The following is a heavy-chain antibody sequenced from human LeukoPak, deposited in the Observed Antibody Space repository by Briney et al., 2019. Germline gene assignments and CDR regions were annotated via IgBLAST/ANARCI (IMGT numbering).Heavy chain of an antibody. D-gene: IGHD3-9*01. CDR3: AREQKDILTGLEGGDAFDI. J-gene: IGHJ3*02. V-gene: IGHV1-18*01. CDR1: GYTFTSYG. Sequence: ASVKVSCKASGYTFTSYGISWVRQAPGQGLEWMGWISAYNGNTNYAQKLQGRVTMTTDTSTSTAYMELRSLRSDDTAVYYCAREQKDILTGLEGGDAFDIWGQGKMVTVSS. CDR2: ISAYNGNT.